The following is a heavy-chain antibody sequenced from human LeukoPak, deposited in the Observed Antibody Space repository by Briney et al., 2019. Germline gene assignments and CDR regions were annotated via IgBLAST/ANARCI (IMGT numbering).Heavy chain of an antibody. CDR2: IYYSGST. D-gene: IGHD6-6*01. CDR1: GGSISSSSYY. J-gene: IGHJ5*02. CDR3: ARGGPGSSPRVWFDP. Sequence: SETLSLTCTVSGGSISSSSYYWGWIRQPPGKGLEWIGSIYYSGSTYYNPSLKSRVTISVDTSKNQFSLKLSSVTAADTAVYYCARGGPGSSPRVWFDPWGQGTLVTVSS. V-gene: IGHV4-39*07.